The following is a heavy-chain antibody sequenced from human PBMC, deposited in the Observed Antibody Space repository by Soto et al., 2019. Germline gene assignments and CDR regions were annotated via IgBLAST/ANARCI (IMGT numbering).Heavy chain of an antibody. CDR2: ISYDGSNK. CDR1: GFTFSSYG. D-gene: IGHD2-2*02. V-gene: IGHV3-30*03. J-gene: IGHJ6*02. Sequence: GGSLRLSCAASGFTFSSYGMHWVRQAPGKGLEWVAVISYDGSNKYYADSVKGRFTISRDNSKNTLYLQMNSLRAEDTAVYYCARHKLPAAINSYYYYGMDVWGQGTTVTVSS. CDR3: ARHKLPAAINSYYYYGMDV.